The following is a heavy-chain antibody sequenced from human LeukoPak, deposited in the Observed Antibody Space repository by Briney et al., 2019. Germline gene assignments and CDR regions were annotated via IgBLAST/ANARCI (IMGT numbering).Heavy chain of an antibody. D-gene: IGHD3-22*01. CDR1: GYTFTSYY. V-gene: IGHV1-69*06. Sequence: ASVKVSCKASGYTFTSYYMHWVRQAPGQGLEWMGGIIPIFGTANYAQKFQGRVTITADKSTSTAYMELSSLRSEDTAVYYCARDGVVALAEGADAFDIWGQGTMVTVSS. CDR2: IIPIFGTA. J-gene: IGHJ3*02. CDR3: ARDGVVALAEGADAFDI.